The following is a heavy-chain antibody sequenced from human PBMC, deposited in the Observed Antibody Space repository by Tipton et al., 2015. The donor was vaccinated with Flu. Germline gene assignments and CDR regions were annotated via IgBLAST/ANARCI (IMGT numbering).Heavy chain of an antibody. CDR3: ARPVGPSTSWYVPSHFDS. V-gene: IGHV3-30*03. J-gene: IGHJ5*01. CDR2: ISNDGHNE. D-gene: IGHD6-13*01. Sequence: QVQLVQSGGGVVQPGRSLRLSCAASGFSFTTYAMHWVRQAPGRGLEWVAVISNDGHNEYYADSVKGRFTISRDNSENTVYLQMSSLRAEDTAIYYCARPVGPSTSWYVPSHFDSWGQGTLVTVSS. CDR1: GFSFTTYA.